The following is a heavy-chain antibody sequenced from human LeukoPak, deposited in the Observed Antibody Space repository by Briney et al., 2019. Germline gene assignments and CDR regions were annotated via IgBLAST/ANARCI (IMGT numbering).Heavy chain of an antibody. CDR2: IIPIFGTA. Sequence: GASVKVSCKASGGTFSSYAISWVRQAPGQGLEWMGGIIPIFGTANYAQKFQGRVTITADESTSTAYMELSSLRSEDTAVYYCARGEVIVGATIYYYYGMDVWGQGTTVTVSS. D-gene: IGHD1-26*01. J-gene: IGHJ6*02. CDR3: ARGEVIVGATIYYYYGMDV. CDR1: GGTFSSYA. V-gene: IGHV1-69*13.